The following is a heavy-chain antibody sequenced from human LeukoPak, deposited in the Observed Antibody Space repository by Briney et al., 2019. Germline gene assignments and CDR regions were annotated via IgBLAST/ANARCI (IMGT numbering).Heavy chain of an antibody. J-gene: IGHJ4*02. CDR3: ARDHGGYSGYQYYFDY. Sequence: PGGSLRLSCAVSGFTFSDYYMSWIRQAPGRGLEWLSYISGSGNTISYADSVKGRFTISRDNAKNSLYLQMNSLRAEDTAVYYCARDHGGYSGYQYYFDYWGQGTLVTVSS. V-gene: IGHV3-11*04. CDR2: ISGSGNTI. D-gene: IGHD5-12*01. CDR1: GFTFSDYY.